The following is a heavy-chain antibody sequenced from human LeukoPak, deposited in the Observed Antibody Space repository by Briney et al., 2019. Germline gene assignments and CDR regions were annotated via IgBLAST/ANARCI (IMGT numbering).Heavy chain of an antibody. J-gene: IGHJ4*02. CDR3: AKEHRSGWNLISFDL. CDR2: ISSSSATT. CDR1: GFTFNTYA. Sequence: PGGSLRLSCAASGFTFNTYAMSWVRRAPGKGLEWVSGISSSSATTYYADSVKGRFSISRDNSHSTLFLQLNGLRAEDTAVYYCAKEHRSGWNLISFDLWGQGTLVTVSS. V-gene: IGHV3-23*01. D-gene: IGHD6-19*01.